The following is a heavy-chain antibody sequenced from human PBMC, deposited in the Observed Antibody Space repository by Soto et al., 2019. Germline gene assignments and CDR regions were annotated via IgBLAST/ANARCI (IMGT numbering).Heavy chain of an antibody. CDR3: ARSYLGGNFDS. V-gene: IGHV4-61*01. D-gene: IGHD2-15*01. J-gene: IGHJ4*02. CDR2: IYNNGNT. CDR1: GGSVSSVKYF. Sequence: PSETLSLTCNVSGGSVSSVKYFWSWIRQPPGKGLEWIAYIYNNGNTNYNPSLQSRASISIDTSRKQCSLNLTSLTAADTAMYYCARSYLGGNFDSWGQGTLVTVSS.